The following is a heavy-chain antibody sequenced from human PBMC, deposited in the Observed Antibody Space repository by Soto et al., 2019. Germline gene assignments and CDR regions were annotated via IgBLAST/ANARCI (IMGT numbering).Heavy chain of an antibody. CDR2: ISSSSDYT. V-gene: IGHV3-11*05. CDR1: GFTFSDYY. J-gene: IGHJ4*02. D-gene: IGHD3-22*01. CDR3: AREDYYDGSGYYSY. Sequence: QVQLVESGRGLVKPGGSLRLSCAASGFTFSDYYMSWIRQAPGKGLEWISYISSSSDYTNYADSVKGRFTISRDNAKNSLYLQLNSLRAEDTAVYYCAREDYYDGSGYYSYWGQGTLVSVSS.